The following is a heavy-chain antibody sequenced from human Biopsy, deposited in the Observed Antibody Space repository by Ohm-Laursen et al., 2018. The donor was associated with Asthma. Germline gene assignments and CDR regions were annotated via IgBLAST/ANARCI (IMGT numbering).Heavy chain of an antibody. CDR2: IYYIGST. J-gene: IGHJ4*02. CDR1: GGSISSGAYY. V-gene: IGHV4-30-4*02. Sequence: DTLSLTWTVSGGSISSGAYYWSWVRQPPGKGLEWIGYIYYIGSTYYNPSLKSRVAISLDTSKNQFSLKLSSVTAADTAVYFCARRGGVRRYFDYWGQGTLVTVSP. CDR3: ARRGGVRRYFDY. D-gene: IGHD3-16*01.